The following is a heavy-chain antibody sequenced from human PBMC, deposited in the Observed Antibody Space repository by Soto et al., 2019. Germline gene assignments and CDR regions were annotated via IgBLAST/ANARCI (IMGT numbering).Heavy chain of an antibody. CDR3: AGLQFYYYFAMDV. Sequence: QLQESGPGLVKPSDTLSLTCSVSGGAVSSSSYYWGWIRQPPGKGLEWIGNIYHSGTSYYNPSVKSRVTISVDTSKNQFSLKLTSLTAADTAVYYCAGLQFYYYFAMDVWGQGTTVTVSS. CDR2: IYHSGTS. V-gene: IGHV4-39*01. D-gene: IGHD4-4*01. J-gene: IGHJ6*02. CDR1: GGAVSSSSYY.